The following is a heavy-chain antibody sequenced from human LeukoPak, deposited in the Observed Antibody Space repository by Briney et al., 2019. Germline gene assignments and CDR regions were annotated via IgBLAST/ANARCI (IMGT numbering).Heavy chain of an antibody. V-gene: IGHV4-59*01. CDR2: ISYSGNR. D-gene: IGHD1-7*01. CDR3: VTWNYAVFDY. CDR1: GASMSGYY. Sequence: SETLSLTCTVSGASMSGYYWSWIRQPPGKGLEWIGYISYSGNRNCNPSLKSRVTMSVDTSKNQFSLKLSSVTAADTAVYYCVTWNYAVFDYWGQGILVTVSS. J-gene: IGHJ4*02.